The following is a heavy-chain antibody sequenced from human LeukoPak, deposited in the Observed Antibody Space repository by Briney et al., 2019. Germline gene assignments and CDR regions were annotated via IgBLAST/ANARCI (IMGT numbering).Heavy chain of an antibody. D-gene: IGHD3-3*01. CDR1: GGSISSSSYY. J-gene: IGHJ4*02. V-gene: IGHV4-39*07. CDR3: ARVGGITIFGVTN. CDR2: IYYSGST. Sequence: SETLSLTCTVSGGSISSSSYYWGWIRQPPGKGLEWIGSIYYSGSTYYNPSLKSRVTISVDTSKNQFSLKLSSVTAADTAVYYCARVGGITIFGVTNWGQGTLVTVSS.